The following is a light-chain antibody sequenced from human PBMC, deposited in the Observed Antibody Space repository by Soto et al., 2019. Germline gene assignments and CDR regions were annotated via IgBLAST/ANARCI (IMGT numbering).Light chain of an antibody. V-gene: IGKV1-39*01. Sequence: DIQMTQSPSSLSASVGDRVTITCRASQSISSYLNWYQQKPGKAPKLLIYAASSLQSGVPSRFSGSRSGAEFTLTISSLQSEDFAVYYCQHYVTWPLTFGGGTKVDIK. CDR1: QSISSY. J-gene: IGKJ4*01. CDR3: QHYVTWPLT. CDR2: AAS.